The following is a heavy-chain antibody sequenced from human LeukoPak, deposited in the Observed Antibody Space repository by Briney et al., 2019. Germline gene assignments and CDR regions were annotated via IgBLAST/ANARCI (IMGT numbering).Heavy chain of an antibody. J-gene: IGHJ4*02. CDR1: GFTFSSYE. Sequence: PGGSLRLSCAASGFTFSSYEMNWVRQAPGKGLEWVSYISSSGSTIYYADSVKGRFTISRDNAKNSLYLQMNSLRAEDTAVYYCARILRYSSVFDYWGQGTLVTVSS. CDR2: ISSSGSTI. D-gene: IGHD3-9*01. V-gene: IGHV3-48*03. CDR3: ARILRYSSVFDY.